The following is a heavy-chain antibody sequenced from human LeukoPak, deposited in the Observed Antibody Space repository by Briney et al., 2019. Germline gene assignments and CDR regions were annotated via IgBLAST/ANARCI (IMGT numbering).Heavy chain of an antibody. CDR2: ISGSGGST. V-gene: IGHV3-23*01. CDR1: GFTFSSYG. CDR3: AKLGYCSSTSCYEVIFDY. D-gene: IGHD2-2*01. Sequence: GGSLRLSCAASGFTFSSYGMSWVRQAPGKGLEWVSAISGSGGSTYYADSVKGRFTISRDNSKNTLYLQMNSLRAEDTAVYYCAKLGYCSSTSCYEVIFDYWGQGTLVTVSS. J-gene: IGHJ4*02.